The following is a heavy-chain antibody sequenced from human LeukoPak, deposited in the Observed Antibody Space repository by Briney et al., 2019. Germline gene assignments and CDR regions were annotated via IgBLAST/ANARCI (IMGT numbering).Heavy chain of an antibody. V-gene: IGHV3-30*18. CDR2: ISYDGSNK. J-gene: IGHJ4*02. CDR1: GFTFSSYG. Sequence: TGGSLRLSCIASGFTFSSYGMHWVRQAPGKGLEWVAVISYDGSNKYYADSVKGRFTISRDNSKNTLYLQINSLRAEDTAVYYCANGQLLLPYLDHWGQGTLLTVSS. D-gene: IGHD5-18*01. CDR3: ANGQLLLPYLDH.